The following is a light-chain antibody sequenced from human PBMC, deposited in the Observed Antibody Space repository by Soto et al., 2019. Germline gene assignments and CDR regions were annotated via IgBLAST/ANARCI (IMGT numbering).Light chain of an antibody. CDR3: QQLERYPST. J-gene: IGKJ4*01. CDR2: AAS. Sequence: QLTQSPSSLSASFGDSVTSXXRASQGINTFVAWYQQKPGKAPQIXLYAASTLQRGVPSRFSGSGAGTDFTLTSSSLQPEDFATYCCQQLERYPSTCGGGTNVDI. CDR1: QGINTF. V-gene: IGKV1-9*01.